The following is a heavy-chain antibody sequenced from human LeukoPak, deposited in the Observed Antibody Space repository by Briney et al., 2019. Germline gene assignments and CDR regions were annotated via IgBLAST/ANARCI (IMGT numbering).Heavy chain of an antibody. CDR3: ARDQEYSGSYYRYFDF. J-gene: IGHJ4*02. CDR1: GGSISSYY. D-gene: IGHD1-26*01. Sequence: SETLSLTCTVSGGSISSYYWSWIRQPPGKGLEWIGYIYYSGSTNYNPSLKSRVTLSVDTSKNQFSLKLSSVIAADTAVYYCARDQEYSGSYYRYFDFWGQGALVTVSS. V-gene: IGHV4-59*01. CDR2: IYYSGST.